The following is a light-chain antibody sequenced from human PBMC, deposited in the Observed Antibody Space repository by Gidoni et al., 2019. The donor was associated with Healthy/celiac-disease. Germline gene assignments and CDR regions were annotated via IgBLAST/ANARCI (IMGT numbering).Light chain of an antibody. CDR3: PQYNNWPTWT. CDR1: LSFSSH. J-gene: IGKJ1*01. V-gene: IGKV3-15*01. Sequence: EIVMTQSPATLSVSPGERAHLSCRASLSFSSHLAWYQQKPGQAPRLLIYGASTRATGIPARISGSGSGTEFTLTISSLQSEDFAVYYCPQYNNWPTWTFGQGTKVEIK. CDR2: GAS.